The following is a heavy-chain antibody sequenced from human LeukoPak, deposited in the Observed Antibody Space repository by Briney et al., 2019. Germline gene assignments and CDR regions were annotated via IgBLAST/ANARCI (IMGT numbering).Heavy chain of an antibody. V-gene: IGHV4-59*01. CDR3: AREWVYSSSWYYYYYYYMDV. J-gene: IGHJ6*03. CDR2: IYYSGTT. Sequence: SETLSLTCTVSGGSISTYYWNWIRQPPGKGLEWIGYIYYSGTTNYNPSLKSRVSMSVDTSKNQFSLKLSSVTAADTAVYYCAREWVYSSSWYYYYYYYMDVWGKGTTVTVSS. D-gene: IGHD6-13*01. CDR1: GGSISTYY.